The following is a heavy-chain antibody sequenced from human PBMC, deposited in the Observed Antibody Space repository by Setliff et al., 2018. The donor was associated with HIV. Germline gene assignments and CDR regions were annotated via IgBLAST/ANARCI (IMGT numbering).Heavy chain of an antibody. V-gene: IGHV4-30-4*01. CDR3: AKMVRGSLSARRMYYFDS. CDR2: VYYNGIT. CDR1: SDFVSGDDFY. D-gene: IGHD3-10*01. J-gene: IGHJ4*02. Sequence: KPSETLSLTCTVSSDFVSGDDFYWSWIRQAPGRGLEWIGYVYYNGITHYSPSLKSRLTISIDTSGRRFSLNLTSVTALDTAVYFCAKMVRGSLSARRMYYFDSWGQGTMVTVSS.